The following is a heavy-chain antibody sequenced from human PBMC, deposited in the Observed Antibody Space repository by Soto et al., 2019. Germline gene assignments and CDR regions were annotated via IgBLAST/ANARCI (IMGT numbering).Heavy chain of an antibody. CDR1: GFTFSNAW. CDR2: IKSKTDGGTT. V-gene: IGHV3-15*01. Sequence: EVQLVESGGGLVKPGGSLRLSCAASGFTFSNAWMSWVRQAPGKGLEWVGRIKSKTDGGTTDYTAPVKDRFTISRDDSKNTLYLQMNSLKTEDTAVYYCTTDLRPYSSSWQDDYWGQGTLVTVSS. D-gene: IGHD6-13*01. CDR3: TTDLRPYSSSWQDDY. J-gene: IGHJ4*02.